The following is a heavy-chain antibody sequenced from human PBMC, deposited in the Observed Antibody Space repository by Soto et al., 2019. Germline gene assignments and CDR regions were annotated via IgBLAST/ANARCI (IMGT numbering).Heavy chain of an antibody. CDR2: IIPIFGTA. V-gene: IGHV1-69*13. D-gene: IGHD2-2*01. J-gene: IGHJ5*02. CDR3: ARGIWRYCSSTSCFRWFDP. CDR1: GGTFSSYA. Sequence: SVKVSCKASGGTFSSYAISWVRQAPGQGPEWMGGIIPIFGTANYAQKFQGRVTITADESTSTAYMELSSLRSEDTAVYYCARGIWRYCSSTSCFRWFDPWGQGTLVTVSS.